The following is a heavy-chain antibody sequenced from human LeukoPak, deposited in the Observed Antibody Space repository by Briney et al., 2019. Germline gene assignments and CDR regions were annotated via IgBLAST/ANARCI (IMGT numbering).Heavy chain of an antibody. CDR1: GVSFSGYY. CDR3: ARVYRRLRSPSQPGYNWFDP. CDR2: INHSGST. Sequence: SETLSLTCAVYGVSFSGYYWSWIRQPPGKGLEWIGEINHSGSTNYNPPLKSRVTISLATSKNRFSLKLSSVTAADTAVYYCARVYRRLRSPSQPGYNWFDPWGQGTLVTVSS. V-gene: IGHV4-34*01. D-gene: IGHD3-16*01. J-gene: IGHJ5*02.